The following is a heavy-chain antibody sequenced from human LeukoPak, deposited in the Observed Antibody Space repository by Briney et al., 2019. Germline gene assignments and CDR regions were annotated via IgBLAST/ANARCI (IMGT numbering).Heavy chain of an antibody. Sequence: HPSETLSLTCAVYGGSFSGYYWSWVRQAPGKGLEWVSVIYSGGSTYYADSVKGRFTISRDNSKNTLYLQMNSLRAEDTAVYYCASPGRVQQQLWDYYYGMDVWGKGTTVTVSS. CDR3: ASPGRVQQQLWDYYYGMDV. D-gene: IGHD6-13*01. J-gene: IGHJ6*04. CDR1: GGSFSGYY. V-gene: IGHV3-53*01. CDR2: IYSGGST.